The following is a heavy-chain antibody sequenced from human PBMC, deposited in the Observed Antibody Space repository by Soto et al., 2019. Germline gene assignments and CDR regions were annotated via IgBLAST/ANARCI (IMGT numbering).Heavy chain of an antibody. D-gene: IGHD3-3*01. CDR2: IIPIFGTA. Sequence: QVQLVQSGAEVKKPGSSVKVSCKASGGTFSSYAISWVREAPGQGLEWMGGIIPIFGTANYAQKFQGRVTVSGDQSTSTGYMELSNLRTGDTAVYYCAFSPKTYYDFWSGYHDYWGQGTLVTVSS. CDR3: AFSPKTYYDFWSGYHDY. V-gene: IGHV1-69*01. CDR1: GGTFSSYA. J-gene: IGHJ4*02.